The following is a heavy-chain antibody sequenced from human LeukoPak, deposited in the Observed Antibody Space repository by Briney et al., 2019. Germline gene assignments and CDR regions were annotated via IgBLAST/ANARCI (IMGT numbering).Heavy chain of an antibody. V-gene: IGHV1-69-2*01. CDR2: VDPEDGET. Sequence: ASVMVSCKVSGYTFTDYYMHWVQRASGKGLEWMGLVDPEDGETIYAEEFQGRVTITADTSTDTAYMELSSLRSEDTAVYYCATVDYYDSSGLDYWGQGTLVTVSS. CDR1: GYTFTDYY. J-gene: IGHJ4*02. D-gene: IGHD3-22*01. CDR3: ATVDYYDSSGLDY.